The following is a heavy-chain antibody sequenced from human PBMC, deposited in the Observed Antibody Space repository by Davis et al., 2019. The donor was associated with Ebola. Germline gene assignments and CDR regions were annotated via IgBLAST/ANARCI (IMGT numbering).Heavy chain of an antibody. CDR1: GFTFSSYW. V-gene: IGHV3-30*18. J-gene: IGHJ5*02. CDR3: AKPRTYRGYDCSS. D-gene: IGHD5-12*01. CDR2: ISYDGSNK. Sequence: PGGSLRLSCAASGFTFSSYWMSWVRQAPGKGLEWVAVISYDGSNKDYADSVKGRFTISRDNSKNTLYLQMNSLRAEDTAVFFCAKPRTYRGYDCSSWGQGTLVTVSS.